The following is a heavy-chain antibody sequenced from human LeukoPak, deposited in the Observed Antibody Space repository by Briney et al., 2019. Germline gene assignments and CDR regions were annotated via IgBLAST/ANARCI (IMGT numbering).Heavy chain of an antibody. CDR3: AKDLHYGSADY. Sequence: GGSLRLSCAASGFTFSSYEMNWVRQAPGKGLEWVSYISSSGSTIYYADSVKGRFTISRDNAKNALYLQMNSLRAEDTGVYYCAKDLHYGSADYWGQGTLVTVSS. CDR2: ISSSGSTI. J-gene: IGHJ4*02. CDR1: GFTFSSYE. D-gene: IGHD3-10*01. V-gene: IGHV3-48*03.